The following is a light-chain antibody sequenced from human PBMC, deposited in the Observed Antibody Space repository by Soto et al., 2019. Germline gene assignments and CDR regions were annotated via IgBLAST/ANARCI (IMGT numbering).Light chain of an antibody. CDR1: QGIGTA. CDR2: DAS. V-gene: IGKV1-13*02. Sequence: IQLTQSPSTLPASVGDRVTITCRASQGIGTALAWYHQRPGNSPDLLVYDASTLQSGVPSRFSGSGSETDFSLTISGLQPEDFGHYYCQQFNTTPLTFGGGTRVEIK. CDR3: QQFNTTPLT. J-gene: IGKJ4*01.